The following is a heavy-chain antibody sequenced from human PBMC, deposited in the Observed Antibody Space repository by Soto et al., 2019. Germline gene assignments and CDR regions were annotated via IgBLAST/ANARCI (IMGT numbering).Heavy chain of an antibody. J-gene: IGHJ6*02. D-gene: IGHD2-2*01. CDR1: GGTFSSYA. Sequence: ASVKVSCKASGGTFSSYAISWVRQAPGQGLEWMGGIIPIFGTANYAQKFQGRVTITADKSTSTAYMELSSLRSEDTAVYYCAGAYIVVVPAASMDVWGQGTTVTVSS. CDR3: AGAYIVVVPAASMDV. V-gene: IGHV1-69*06. CDR2: IIPIFGTA.